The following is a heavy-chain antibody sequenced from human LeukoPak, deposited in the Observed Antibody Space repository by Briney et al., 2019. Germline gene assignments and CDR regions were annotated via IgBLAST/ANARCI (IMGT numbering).Heavy chain of an antibody. D-gene: IGHD5-18*01. V-gene: IGHV4-39*01. CDR1: RGSISRGSYY. J-gene: IGHJ4*02. CDR2: IYYTGST. Sequence: SETLSVTCSVSRGSISRGSYYWGWIRQPPGKGLEWIASIYYTGSTYYNPSLKSRVAISEDKSKNQFSLRLSSVTAADTAVYYCARHGHSYGYVDYWGQGTLVTVSS. CDR3: ARHGHSYGYVDY.